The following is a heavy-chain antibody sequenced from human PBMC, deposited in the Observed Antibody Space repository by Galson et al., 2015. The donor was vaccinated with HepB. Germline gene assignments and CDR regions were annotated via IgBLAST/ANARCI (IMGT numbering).Heavy chain of an antibody. D-gene: IGHD2/OR15-2a*01. CDR3: ARYLGDYYGFDI. CDR2: IWFDGTKN. V-gene: IGHV3-33*01. J-gene: IGHJ3*02. CDR1: GSTFSRHG. Sequence: SLRLSCAASGAASGSTFSRHGTHWVRQAPGKGLEWVALIWFDGTKNYHTEYLKGRFTISRDNSKNILYLQMNSLGAEDTAMYYCARYLGDYYGFDIWGQGTMVIVSA.